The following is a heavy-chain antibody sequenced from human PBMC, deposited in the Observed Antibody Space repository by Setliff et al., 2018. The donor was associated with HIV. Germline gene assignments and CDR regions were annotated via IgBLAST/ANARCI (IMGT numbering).Heavy chain of an antibody. CDR2: LSYSGST. Sequence: PSETLSLTCTVSGGSISSRSPYYWGWIRQPPGRGLEWIGSLSYSGSTNYSPSLKSRVTISVDSSKNQFSLKLTSVTAADAAIYYCARQFPPYHSGAHYSDLWSQGTLVTVSS. J-gene: IGHJ5*02. V-gene: IGHV4-39*07. CDR1: GGSISSRSPYY. CDR3: ARQFPPYHSGAHYSDL. D-gene: IGHD6-19*01.